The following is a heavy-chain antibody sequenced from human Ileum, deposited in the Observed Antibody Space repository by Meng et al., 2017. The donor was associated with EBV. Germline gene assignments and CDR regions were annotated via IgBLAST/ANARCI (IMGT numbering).Heavy chain of an antibody. D-gene: IGHD3-22*01. V-gene: IGHV7-4-1*02. CDR3: ARGGPYPDSSGFHWYFDL. CDR2: INTHTGNP. CDR1: GYTFINYA. J-gene: IGHJ2*01. Sequence: QVQLVQSGSELKNPGASVQVSCKASGYTFINYAFNWVRQAPGQGLEWMGWINTHTGNPTYGQGFTGRFVLSSDTSVSTANLQISSLKAEDTAVYYCARGGPYPDSSGFHWYFDLWGRGTLVTVSS.